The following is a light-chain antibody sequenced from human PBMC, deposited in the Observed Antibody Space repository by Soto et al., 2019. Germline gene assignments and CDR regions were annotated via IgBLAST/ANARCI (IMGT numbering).Light chain of an antibody. Sequence: QSVLTQPASVSGSPGQSITTSCTGTSSDFGGYNYVSWYQQHPGKAPKLMIYDVSNRPSGVSNRFSGSKSGNTASLTISGLQAEDEADYYCSSYTSSSTLYVFGTGTKVNVL. CDR2: DVS. CDR3: SSYTSSSTLYV. CDR1: SSDFGGYNY. J-gene: IGLJ1*01. V-gene: IGLV2-14*01.